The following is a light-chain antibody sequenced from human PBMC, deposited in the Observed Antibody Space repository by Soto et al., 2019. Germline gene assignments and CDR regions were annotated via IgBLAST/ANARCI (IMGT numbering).Light chain of an antibody. J-gene: IGLJ1*01. CDR1: SSDVGGYNY. Sequence: QSALTQPASVSGSPGQSITISCTGTSSDVGGYNYVSWYQQHPGKAPKLIIYGVTNRPSGVSNRFSGSKSGNTASLTISGLQADDEADYYCCSSTSSSAPDYVFGPGTKVTVL. CDR3: CSSTSSSAPDYV. V-gene: IGLV2-14*01. CDR2: GVT.